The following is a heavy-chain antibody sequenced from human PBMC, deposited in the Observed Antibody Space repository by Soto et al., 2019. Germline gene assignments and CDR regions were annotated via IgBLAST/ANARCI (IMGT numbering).Heavy chain of an antibody. CDR2: IITIFGRR. V-gene: IGHV1-69*12. D-gene: IGHD6-6*01. J-gene: IGHJ6*02. CDR3: ARGGPYSSSQRQYYYGMDV. CDR1: GGTFSRYA. Sequence: QVQLVQSGAEVKKPGSSVKVSCKASGGTFSRYAISWVRQAPGQGLEWMGGIITIFGRRDHAQKFQGRVSASADASSSIVYMELSTLTSEDTAVYYCARGGPYSSSQRQYYYGMDVWGQGTTVTVS.